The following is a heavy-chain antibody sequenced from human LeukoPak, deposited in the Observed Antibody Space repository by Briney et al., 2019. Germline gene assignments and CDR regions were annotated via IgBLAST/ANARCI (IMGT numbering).Heavy chain of an antibody. CDR2: IYYSGST. CDR1: GGSISSSSYY. Sequence: SETLSLTCTVPGGSISSSSYYWGWIRQPPGKGLEWIGSIYYSGSTYYNPSLKSRVTISVDTSKNQFSLKLSSVTAADTAVYYCARVAVAGWDYWGQGTLVTVSS. J-gene: IGHJ4*02. CDR3: ARVAVAGWDY. D-gene: IGHD6-19*01. V-gene: IGHV4-39*07.